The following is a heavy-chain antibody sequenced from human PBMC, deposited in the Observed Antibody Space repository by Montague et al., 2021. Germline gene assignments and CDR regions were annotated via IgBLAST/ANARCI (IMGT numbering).Heavy chain of an antibody. CDR1: GASVRCGIYH. J-gene: IGHJ5*02. Sequence: SETLSLTCSVSGASVRCGIYHWGWTRQSPGKGLEWIGYICDGGSATYKTSLGSRVTMTLDTSSNQFSLNLRSATAADTAVYYCAAYYYDGGGRGSWGQGTLATVSS. CDR2: ICDGGSA. V-gene: IGHV4-61*01. D-gene: IGHD3-22*01. CDR3: AAYYYDGGGRGS.